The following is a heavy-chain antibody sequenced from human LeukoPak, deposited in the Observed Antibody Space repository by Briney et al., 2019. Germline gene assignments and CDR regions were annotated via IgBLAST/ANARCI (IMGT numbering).Heavy chain of an antibody. CDR2: INHRGSA. Sequence: SETLSLTCAVYGGSFSDYYWSWIRQPPGKGLEWIGEINHRGSANYSPSLRSRVNISVDTSKNQFSLNLRSVTAADTAVYYCASPTTVTTSAYRAFDIWGQGTMVTVSA. D-gene: IGHD4-17*01. CDR1: GGSFSDYY. CDR3: ASPTTVTTSAYRAFDI. J-gene: IGHJ3*02. V-gene: IGHV4-34*01.